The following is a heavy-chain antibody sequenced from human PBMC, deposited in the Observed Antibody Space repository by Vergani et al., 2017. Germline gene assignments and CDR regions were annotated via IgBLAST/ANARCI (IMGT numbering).Heavy chain of an antibody. J-gene: IGHJ3*01. V-gene: IGHV4-61*02. CDR2: IYTSGST. D-gene: IGHD6-19*01. CDR3: ARDTAVADDVFDL. CDR1: GTPVSSGTHY. Sequence: QVQLQESGPGLVRPSETLSLTCSVSGTPVSSGTHYWNWIRQPADKTLEWIGRIYTSGSTDYNPTLRSRITLSLVRSTNQVSLKVSSVTAADTAVYFCARDTAVADDVFDLWGQGTLVSVSA.